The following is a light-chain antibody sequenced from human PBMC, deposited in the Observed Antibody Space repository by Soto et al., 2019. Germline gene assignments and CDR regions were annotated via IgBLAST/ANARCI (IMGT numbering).Light chain of an antibody. CDR3: CSYAGPSVFVV. V-gene: IGLV2-23*02. CDR2: EDT. Sequence: QSALTQPASVSGSPGQSITISCTGTSSDIGSYNRVSWYQQHPGKAPKLMIYEDTQRPSRVSNRFSGSKSGNTASLTITGLQAGDEADYYCCSYAGPSVFVVFGGGTKLTVL. J-gene: IGLJ2*01. CDR1: SSDIGSYNR.